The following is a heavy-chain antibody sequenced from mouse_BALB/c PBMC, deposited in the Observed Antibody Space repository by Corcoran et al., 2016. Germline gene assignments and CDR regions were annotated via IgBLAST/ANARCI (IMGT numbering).Heavy chain of an antibody. CDR3: ARRGLGTDY. D-gene: IGHD3-3*01. J-gene: IGHJ4*01. CDR2: ILPGSGST. V-gene: IGHV1-9*01. CDR1: GYTFSSYW. Sequence: QVQLQQSGAELIKTGASEKISCKATGYTFSSYWIEWVKQRPGHGLEWIGEILPGSGSTNYNEKFKGKATFTADTSSNTAYMQLSSLTSEDSAVYYCARRGLGTDYWGQGTSVTVSS.